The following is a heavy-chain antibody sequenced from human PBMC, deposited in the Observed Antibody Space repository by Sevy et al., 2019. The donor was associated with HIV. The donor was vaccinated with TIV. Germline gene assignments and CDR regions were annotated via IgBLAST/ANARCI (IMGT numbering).Heavy chain of an antibody. V-gene: IGHV3-48*01. CDR2: ISTGRSTI. D-gene: IGHD5-18*01. CDR1: GFTFISYS. J-gene: IGHJ6*02. CDR3: AREGGYSDQGMDV. Sequence: GGSLRLSCAASGFTFISYSFNWVRQAPGKGLEWLSYISTGRSTIYYAGSVKGRFTISRDNAKKSLYLQMNSLRVEDTAVYYCAREGGYSDQGMDVWGQGTTVTVSS.